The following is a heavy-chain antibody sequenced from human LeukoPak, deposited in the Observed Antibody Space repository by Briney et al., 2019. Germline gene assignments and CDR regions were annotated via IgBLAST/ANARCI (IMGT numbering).Heavy chain of an antibody. Sequence: SETLSLTCTVSGGSISSSSYYWGWIRQPPGKGLEWIGSIYYSGSTYYNPSLKSRVTISVDTSKNPFSLKLSSVTAADTAVYYCAREVEGWLDPWGQGTLVTVSS. J-gene: IGHJ5*02. CDR1: GGSISSSSYY. V-gene: IGHV4-39*07. CDR3: AREVEGWLDP. CDR2: IYYSGST.